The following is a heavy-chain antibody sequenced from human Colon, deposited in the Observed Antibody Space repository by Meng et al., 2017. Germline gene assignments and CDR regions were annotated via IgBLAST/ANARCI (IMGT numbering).Heavy chain of an antibody. CDR2: IYGQNGDP. Sequence: QVQLVQSGGEVKKPGASLKASCKASGYTFTDNGITWLRQAPGQGLECMGWIYGQNGDPAYSQKFQDRVTMTTDTSTSTVYMELMSLTSDDTAVYYCARGPRITVFGGGIKSSIIHYDKWGQGTLVTVSS. V-gene: IGHV1-18*01. D-gene: IGHD3-3*01. CDR1: GYTFTDNG. J-gene: IGHJ4*02. CDR3: ARGPRITVFGGGIKSSIIHYDK.